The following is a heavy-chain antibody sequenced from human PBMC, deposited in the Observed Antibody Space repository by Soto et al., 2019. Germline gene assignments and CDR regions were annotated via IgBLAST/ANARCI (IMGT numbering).Heavy chain of an antibody. CDR3: ARDGAVAGIDN. Sequence: EVQLVESGGGLVQPGGSLRLSCAVSGFTVSSNNRNWVRQAPGKGLEWVSVIYTGGSTYYADSVKGRFTISRDNSKNTLYLQMNSLRAEDTALYYCARDGAVAGIDNWGQGTLVTVSS. CDR1: GFTVSSNN. J-gene: IGHJ4*02. V-gene: IGHV3-66*01. CDR2: IYTGGST. D-gene: IGHD6-19*01.